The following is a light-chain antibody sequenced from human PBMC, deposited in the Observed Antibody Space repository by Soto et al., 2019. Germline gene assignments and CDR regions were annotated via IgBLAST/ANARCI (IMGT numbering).Light chain of an antibody. V-gene: IGKV1-6*01. CDR3: LQDYNFPWA. CDR1: QGIRSD. J-gene: IGKJ1*01. Sequence: IQMTQSPSSLSASVGDRVTISCRASQGIRSDLAWYQQKPGKVPTLLIYGASKLESGVPSRFSGSGFGTDFTLTISSLQPEDFATYYCLQDYNFPWAFGQGTKVDIK. CDR2: GAS.